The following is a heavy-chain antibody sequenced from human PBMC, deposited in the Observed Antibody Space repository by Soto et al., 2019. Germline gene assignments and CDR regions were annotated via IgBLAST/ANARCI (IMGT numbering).Heavy chain of an antibody. CDR3: ATRSGGGGAFDF. J-gene: IGHJ3*01. D-gene: IGHD3-10*01. CDR2: IHSSATTM. Sequence: EVKLMESGGGLVQPGGSLRLSCAASGLTFSRYEMNWVRQAPGKGLEWIAYIHSSATTMYYADSVKGRFTISRDNTKNSLSLQLNSLSAEDTAAYYCATRSGGGGAFDFWGHGTMVTVSS. V-gene: IGHV3-48*03. CDR1: GLTFSRYE.